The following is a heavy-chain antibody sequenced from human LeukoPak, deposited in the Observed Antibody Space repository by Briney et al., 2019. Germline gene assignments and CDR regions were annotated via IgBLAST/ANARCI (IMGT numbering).Heavy chain of an antibody. CDR3: ARETCGGGHYYYSIWCFGL. V-gene: IGHV3-30*01. Sequence: GGSLRLSCAASGFTFSSYAMHWVRQAPGKGLEWVAVISYNGSNKYYAYSVKGRFTISRDNSKNTLYLQMNSLRAEDTAVYYCARETCGGGHYYYSIWCFGLWGQGTLVTVSS. D-gene: IGHD3-22*01. CDR2: ISYNGSNK. J-gene: IGHJ4*02. CDR1: GFTFSSYA.